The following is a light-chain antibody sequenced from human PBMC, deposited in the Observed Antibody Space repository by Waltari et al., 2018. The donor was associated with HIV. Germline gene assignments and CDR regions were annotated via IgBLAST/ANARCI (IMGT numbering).Light chain of an antibody. V-gene: IGLV3-19*01. CDR1: TLRNYY. CDR3: SSRDNSGNHVV. CDR2: GKN. J-gene: IGLJ2*01. Sequence: SSELTQDPAVSVALGQTVRITCQGDTLRNYYANWYQQKPGQAPLLVMYGKNNRASGIPDRFSGSTSGNTASLTITGTQAEDEADYYCSSRDNSGNHVVFGGGTKLTVL.